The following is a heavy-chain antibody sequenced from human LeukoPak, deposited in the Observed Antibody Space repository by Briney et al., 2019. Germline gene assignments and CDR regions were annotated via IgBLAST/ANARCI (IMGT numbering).Heavy chain of an antibody. J-gene: IGHJ4*02. CDR1: GGSISSGDYY. CDR2: IYYSGST. Sequence: QTLSLTCTVSGGSISSGDYYWSWIRQPPGKGLEWIGYIYYSGSTYYNPSLKGRVTISVDTSKNQFSLKLSSVTAADTAVYYCARYQNYGGNFDYWGQGTLVTVSS. V-gene: IGHV4-30-4*01. CDR3: ARYQNYGGNFDY. D-gene: IGHD4-23*01.